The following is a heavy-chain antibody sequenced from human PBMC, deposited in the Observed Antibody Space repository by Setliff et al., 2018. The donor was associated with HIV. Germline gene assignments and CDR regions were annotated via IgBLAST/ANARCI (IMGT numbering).Heavy chain of an antibody. CDR2: IIPIFGTT. D-gene: IGHD3-9*01. Sequence: SVKVSCKASGGRFSNYGISWVRQTPGQGLEWMGGIIPIFGTTNYAQMFQGRVTMTADESTSTAYMELSSLRSEDTAVYYCARAVVPTYYDVLTGYVYYMDVWGKGTTVTVSS. CDR1: GGRFSNYG. V-gene: IGHV1-69*13. CDR3: ARAVVPTYYDVLTGYVYYMDV. J-gene: IGHJ6*03.